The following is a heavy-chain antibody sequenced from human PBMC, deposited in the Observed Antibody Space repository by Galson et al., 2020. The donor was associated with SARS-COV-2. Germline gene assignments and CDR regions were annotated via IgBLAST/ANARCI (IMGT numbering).Heavy chain of an antibody. CDR3: ARDPAPLYGDNFYYAMDG. CDR1: DGPMSSYY. D-gene: IGHD4-17*01. V-gene: IGHV4-59*01. Sequence: ETSETLSLTCTVSDGPMSSYYWNWIRQPPGKGLEWIGYISYSGNTNYNPSLKSRVTMSVDLSKNQFSLNLSSVTAADTAVYFCARDPAPLYGDNFYYAMDGWGQVTTVTVSS. CDR2: ISYSGNT. J-gene: IGHJ6*02.